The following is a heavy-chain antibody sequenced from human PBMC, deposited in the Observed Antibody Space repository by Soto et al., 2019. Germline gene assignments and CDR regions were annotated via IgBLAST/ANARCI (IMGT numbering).Heavy chain of an antibody. J-gene: IGHJ6*02. D-gene: IGHD3-10*01. Sequence: QPGGSLRLSCAASGFTFSSYAMHWVRQAPGKGLEWVAVISYDGSNKYYADSVKGRFTISRDNSKNTLYLQMNSLRAEDTAVYYCARARNLWLGAMDVWGQGTTVTVSS. CDR2: ISYDGSNK. CDR1: GFTFSSYA. V-gene: IGHV3-30-3*01. CDR3: ARARNLWLGAMDV.